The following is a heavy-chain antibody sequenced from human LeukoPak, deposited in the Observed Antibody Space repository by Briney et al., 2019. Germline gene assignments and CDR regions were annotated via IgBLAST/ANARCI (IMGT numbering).Heavy chain of an antibody. CDR1: GFTFSRYG. CDR3: AKGRSSSWAIDY. Sequence: QPGRSLRLSCAASGFTFSRYGMHWVRQAPGKGLEWVAVISYDGSNKCYADSVKGRFTISRDNSKNTLFLQMNSLRAEDTALYYCAKGRSSSWAIDYWGQGTLVTVSS. V-gene: IGHV3-30*18. D-gene: IGHD6-13*01. CDR2: ISYDGSNK. J-gene: IGHJ4*02.